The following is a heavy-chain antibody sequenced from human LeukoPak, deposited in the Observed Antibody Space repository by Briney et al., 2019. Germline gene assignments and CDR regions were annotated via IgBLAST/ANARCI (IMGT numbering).Heavy chain of an antibody. V-gene: IGHV4-39*01. CDR2: IYYSGST. Sequence: GSLRLSCAASGFTFSSYAMSWVRQPPGKGLEWIGSIYYSGSTYYNPSLKSRVTISVDTSKNQFSLKLSSVTAADTAVYYCARQCGGYCTNGVCYYNWFDPWGQGTLVTVSS. CDR3: ARQCGGYCTNGVCYYNWFDP. D-gene: IGHD2-8*01. J-gene: IGHJ5*02. CDR1: GFTFSSYA.